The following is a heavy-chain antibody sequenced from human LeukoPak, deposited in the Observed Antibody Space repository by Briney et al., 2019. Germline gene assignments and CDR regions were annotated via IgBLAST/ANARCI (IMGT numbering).Heavy chain of an antibody. J-gene: IGHJ4*02. Sequence: ASVKVSCKASGYTFTSYGITWVRQAPGQGLEWMGWISAYLGNTNYAPKLQSRVTMTPDTSTSTAFMELRSLRSDDTAVYYCARGSVFLVDYWGQGTLVTVFS. CDR2: ISAYLGNT. CDR1: GYTFTSYG. CDR3: ARGSVFLVDY. D-gene: IGHD2-21*01. V-gene: IGHV1-18*01.